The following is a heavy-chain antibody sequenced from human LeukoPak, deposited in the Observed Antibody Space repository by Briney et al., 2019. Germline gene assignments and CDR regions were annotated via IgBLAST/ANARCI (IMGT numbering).Heavy chain of an antibody. V-gene: IGHV4-34*01. CDR2: ISHSGET. J-gene: IGHJ5*02. CDR3: ARTDYSLP. Sequence: PSETLSLTCAVSGGSFSGYWWCWIRQSPWTGLEWIREISHSGETNYNPSFESRVSISLDTSKNQFSLHLSSVTAADTAVYYCARTDYSLPWGQGTPVTVSS. D-gene: IGHD4-11*01. CDR1: GGSFSGYW.